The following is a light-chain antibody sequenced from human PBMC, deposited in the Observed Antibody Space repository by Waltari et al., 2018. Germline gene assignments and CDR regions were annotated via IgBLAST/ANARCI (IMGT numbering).Light chain of an antibody. CDR1: QSVLYSSNNKNY. CDR2: WAS. CDR3: QQYYSTWT. Sequence: DIVMTQSQDALAVSLGARATINCKSSQSVLYSSNNKNYLAWYQQKPGHPPKLLIYWASTREPGVPDRFSGSGSGTDFTLTISSLQAEDVAVYYCQQYYSTWTFGQGTKVEIK. J-gene: IGKJ1*01. V-gene: IGKV4-1*01.